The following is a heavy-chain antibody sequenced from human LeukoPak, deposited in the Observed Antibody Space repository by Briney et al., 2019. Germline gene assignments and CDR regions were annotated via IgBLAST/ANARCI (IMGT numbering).Heavy chain of an antibody. Sequence: PSETLSLTCTVSGGSISSTSYYWGWIRQPPGKGLEWIGSIYYSGSTYYNPSLKSRVTISVDTSKNQFSLKLSSVTAADTAVYYCARVAPRSGFDYWGQGTLVTVSS. V-gene: IGHV4-39*07. D-gene: IGHD3-10*01. CDR1: GGSISSTSYY. CDR2: IYYSGST. CDR3: ARVAPRSGFDY. J-gene: IGHJ4*02.